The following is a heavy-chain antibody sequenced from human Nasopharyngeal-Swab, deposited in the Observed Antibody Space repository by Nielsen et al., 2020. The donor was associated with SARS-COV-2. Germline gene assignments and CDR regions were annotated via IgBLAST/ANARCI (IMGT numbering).Heavy chain of an antibody. J-gene: IGHJ6*03. CDR1: GFTFSDYY. CDR2: ISSSGSTI. V-gene: IGHV3-11*01. Sequence: GGSLRLSCAVSGFTFSDYYMSWVRQAPGKGLEWVSFISSSGSTIDYADSVKGRFTISRDSAKNSLYLQMNSLRAEDTAVYYCAREVVGAAVWDFDYYYLDVWGHGATVTVSS. D-gene: IGHD2-2*01. CDR3: AREVVGAAVWDFDYYYLDV.